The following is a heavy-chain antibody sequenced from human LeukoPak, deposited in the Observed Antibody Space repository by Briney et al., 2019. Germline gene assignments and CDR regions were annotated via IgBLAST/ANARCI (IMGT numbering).Heavy chain of an antibody. CDR2: ISWNSGNI. Sequence: PGRSLRLSCAASGFTFDDYAMHWVRQAPGKGLEWVSGISWNSGNIGYADSVKGRFTISRDNAKNSLYLQMNSLRAEDTALYYCARATGGGWYRGDAFDIWGQGTMVTVSS. D-gene: IGHD6-19*01. CDR1: GFTFDDYA. J-gene: IGHJ3*02. CDR3: ARATGGGWYRGDAFDI. V-gene: IGHV3-9*01.